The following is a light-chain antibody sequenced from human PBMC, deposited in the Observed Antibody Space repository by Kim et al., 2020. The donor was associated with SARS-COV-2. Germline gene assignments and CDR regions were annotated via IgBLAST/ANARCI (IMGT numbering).Light chain of an antibody. Sequence: EIVMTQSPATLSLSPGERATLSCRASQSVSSKLAWYQQKPGQAPRLLIYGASTRATGIPARFSGSGSGTEFTLTISSLQSEDFAVYYCQQYNKWPPITFGQGTRLEIK. V-gene: IGKV3-15*01. CDR3: QQYNKWPPIT. CDR1: QSVSSK. CDR2: GAS. J-gene: IGKJ5*01.